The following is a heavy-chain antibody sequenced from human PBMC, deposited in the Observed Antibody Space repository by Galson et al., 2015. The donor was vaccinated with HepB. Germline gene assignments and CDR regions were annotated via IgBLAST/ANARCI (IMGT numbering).Heavy chain of an antibody. CDR2: ISGSGGST. CDR3: AKVEWIAAAGTGSDY. CDR1: GFTFSSYA. J-gene: IGHJ4*02. Sequence: SLRLSCAASGFTFSSYAMSWVRQAPGKGLEWVSAISGSGGSTYYADSVKGRFTISRDNSKNTLYLQMNSLRAEDTALYYCAKVEWIAAAGTGSDYWCQGTLVTVSS. V-gene: IGHV3-23*01. D-gene: IGHD6-13*01.